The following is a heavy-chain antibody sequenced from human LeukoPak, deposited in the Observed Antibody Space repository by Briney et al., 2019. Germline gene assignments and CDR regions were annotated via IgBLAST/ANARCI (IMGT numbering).Heavy chain of an antibody. CDR1: GVSISSYY. V-gene: IGHV4-59*01. CDR3: ASNTGTVFDY. Sequence: SETLSLTCTVSGVSISSYYWTWIRQPPGKGLEWIGEIYHSGSTNYNPSLKSRVTISVDTSKNQFSLNLTSVTAADTAVYYCASNTGTVFDYWGQGALVTVSS. J-gene: IGHJ4*02. CDR2: IYHSGST. D-gene: IGHD7-27*01.